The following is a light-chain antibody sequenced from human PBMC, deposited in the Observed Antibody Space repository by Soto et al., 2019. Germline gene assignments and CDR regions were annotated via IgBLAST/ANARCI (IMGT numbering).Light chain of an antibody. CDR1: SSNVGSYKL. CDR3: CSSGGSPTYV. V-gene: IGLV2-23*02. Sequence: QSVLTQPAAVSGSPGQSITISCTGTSSNVGSYKLVSWYQQHPGKAPKLMIFEVNKRPSGVSNRFSGSKSGNTASLTISGLKVEAEADYYCCSSGGSPTYVFGTGIKVAVL. CDR2: EVN. J-gene: IGLJ1*01.